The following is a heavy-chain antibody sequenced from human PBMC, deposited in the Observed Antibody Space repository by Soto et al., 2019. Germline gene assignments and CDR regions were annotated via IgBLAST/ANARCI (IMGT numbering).Heavy chain of an antibody. V-gene: IGHV1-2*02. CDR2: INPNSGGT. J-gene: IGHJ4*02. CDR1: GYTFTGYY. D-gene: IGHD3-22*01. CDR3: ATSYDSSGYYSVDY. Sequence: ASVKVSCKASGYTFTGYYMHWVPQAPGQGLEWMGWINPNSGGTNYAQKFQGRVTMTRDTTISTAYMELSRLRSDDTAVYYCATSYDSSGYYSVDYWGQGTLVTVSS.